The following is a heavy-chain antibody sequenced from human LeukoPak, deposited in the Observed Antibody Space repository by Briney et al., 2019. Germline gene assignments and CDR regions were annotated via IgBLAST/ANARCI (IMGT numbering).Heavy chain of an antibody. D-gene: IGHD1-26*01. CDR1: GFTFSNAW. Sequence: RGSLRLSCAASGFTFSNAWMSWVRQAPGKGLEWVSSISSSSYIYYADSVKGRFTISRDNAKNSLYLQMNSLRAEDTAVYYCARDGRPYYGMDVWGQGTTVTVSS. V-gene: IGHV3-69-1*01. CDR3: ARDGRPYYGMDV. CDR2: ISSSSYI. J-gene: IGHJ6*02.